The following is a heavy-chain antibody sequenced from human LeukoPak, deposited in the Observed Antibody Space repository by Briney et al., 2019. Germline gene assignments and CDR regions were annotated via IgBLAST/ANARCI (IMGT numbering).Heavy chain of an antibody. D-gene: IGHD1-20*01. Sequence: GESLKISCKGSGYSLSSYWIGWVRQMPGKGLEWMGIIYPGDSDTRYSPSFQGQVTISADKSISTAYLQWSSLKASDTALYFCARLSITNSLHLYYFDFWGQGTLATVSS. CDR1: GYSLSSYW. CDR2: IYPGDSDT. V-gene: IGHV5-51*01. CDR3: ARLSITNSLHLYYFDF. J-gene: IGHJ4*02.